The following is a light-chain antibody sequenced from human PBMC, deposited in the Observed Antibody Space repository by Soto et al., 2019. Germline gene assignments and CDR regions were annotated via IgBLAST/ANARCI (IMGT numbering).Light chain of an antibody. J-gene: IGLJ1*01. Sequence: QSALTQPASVSGSPGQSITISCTGTSSDVGSYNLVSWYQQHPGKAPKLMIYEGSKRPSGVSNRLSASKSGNTASLTISGLQADDEADYCCCSFAGSSTFVFGTGTKLTVL. CDR1: SSDVGSYNL. CDR2: EGS. CDR3: CSFAGSSTFV. V-gene: IGLV2-23*01.